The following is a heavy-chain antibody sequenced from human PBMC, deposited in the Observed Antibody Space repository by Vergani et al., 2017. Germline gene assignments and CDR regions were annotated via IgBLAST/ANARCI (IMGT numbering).Heavy chain of an antibody. V-gene: IGHV3-9*01. CDR3: TKGSVYYHDSAGHGYDPYTGFDL. Sequence: EVDLVESGGGLAQPGGSRRLSCEASGITFWKFGMHWVRQGPGKGLEWVSGISWNSGAVDYANSVRGRFTISRDNAKYSLFLEMNSLRFEDTAVYFCTKGSVYYHDSAGHGYDPYTGFDLWGQGTLVTVSS. J-gene: IGHJ3*01. CDR2: ISWNSGAV. D-gene: IGHD5-12*01. CDR1: GITFWKFG.